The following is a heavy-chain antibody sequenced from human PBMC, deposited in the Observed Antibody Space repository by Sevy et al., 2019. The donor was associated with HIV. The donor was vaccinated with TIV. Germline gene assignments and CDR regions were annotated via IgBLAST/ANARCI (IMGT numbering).Heavy chain of an antibody. J-gene: IGHJ4*02. CDR3: TAFMKTDVLRYLDWLEDPPFDH. Sequence: GGSLRLSCAASGFTFSGSAMHWVRQASGKGLEWVGRIRSRVNSHATANAASAKSRFTITGDDSENTAFLQMSSLKTGDKVVYYCTAFMKTDVLRYLDWLEDPPFDHWGQGTMVTVSS. CDR1: GFTFSGSA. V-gene: IGHV3-73*01. CDR2: IRSRVNSHAT. D-gene: IGHD3-9*01.